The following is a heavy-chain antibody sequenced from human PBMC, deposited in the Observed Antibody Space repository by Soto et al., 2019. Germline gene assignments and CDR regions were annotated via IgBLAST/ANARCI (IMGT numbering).Heavy chain of an antibody. CDR1: GYTFTSYA. CDR3: ARDRTDYGDYLRFDP. D-gene: IGHD4-17*01. J-gene: IGHJ5*02. CDR2: INAGNGNT. V-gene: IGHV1-3*01. Sequence: ASVKVSCKASGYTFTSYAMHWVRQAPGQRLEWMGWINAGNGNTKYSQKFQGRVTITRDTSASTAYMELSSLRSEDTAVCYCARDRTDYGDYLRFDPWGQGTLVTVSS.